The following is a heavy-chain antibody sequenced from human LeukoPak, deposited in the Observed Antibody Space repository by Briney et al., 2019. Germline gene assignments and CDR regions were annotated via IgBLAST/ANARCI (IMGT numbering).Heavy chain of an antibody. J-gene: IGHJ4*02. CDR3: ASYPAGYCSSTSCYRGSSADDY. Sequence: PGGSLRLSCAASGFTFSSYAMSWVRQAPGKGLEWVSANSGSGGSTYYADSVKGRFTISRDNSKNTLYLQMNSLRAEDTAVYYCASYPAGYCSSTSCYRGSSADDYWGQGTLVTVSS. CDR1: GFTFSSYA. CDR2: NSGSGGST. D-gene: IGHD2-2*01. V-gene: IGHV3-23*01.